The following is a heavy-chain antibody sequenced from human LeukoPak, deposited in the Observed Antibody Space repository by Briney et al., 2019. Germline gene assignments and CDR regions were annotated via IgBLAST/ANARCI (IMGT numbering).Heavy chain of an antibody. J-gene: IGHJ4*02. CDR3: AKDERNWNYNLASQTYD. V-gene: IGHV3-23*01. Sequence: PGGSLRLSCAASGFTFSSYAMSWVRQAPGKGLEWVSTISNSGGSAYYADSVKGRFTISRDNSKNTLYLQMNSLRAEDTAVYYCAKDERNWNYNLASQTYDWGQGTLVTVSS. CDR1: GFTFSSYA. D-gene: IGHD1-7*01. CDR2: ISNSGGSA.